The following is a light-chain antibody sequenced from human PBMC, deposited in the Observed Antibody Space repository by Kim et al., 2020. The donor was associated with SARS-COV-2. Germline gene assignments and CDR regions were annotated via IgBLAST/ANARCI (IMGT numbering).Light chain of an antibody. J-gene: IGKJ1*01. CDR1: QSVSRNY. V-gene: IGKV3-20*01. CDR3: QQYDDSSSWT. Sequence: PGERATLSCRASQSVSRNYVAWYQQIPGQAPRLLIYGASTRATGIPDRFSGSGSGTDFSLTISRLEPGDFAVYYCQQYDDSSSWTFGQGTKVEIK. CDR2: GAS.